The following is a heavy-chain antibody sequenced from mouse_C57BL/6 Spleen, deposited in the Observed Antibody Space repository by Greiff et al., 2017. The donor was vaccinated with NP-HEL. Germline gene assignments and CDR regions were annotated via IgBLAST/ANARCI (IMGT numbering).Heavy chain of an antibody. CDR1: GYTFTDYN. Sequence: EVQLQQSGPELVKPGASVKIPCKASGYTFTDYNMDWVKQSHGKSLEWIGDINPNNGGTNYNQKFKGKATLTVDKSSSTAYMELRSLTSEDTAVYYCARRWPLYYFDYWGQGTTLTVSS. CDR3: ARRWPLYYFDY. J-gene: IGHJ2*01. V-gene: IGHV1-18*01. D-gene: IGHD1-1*02. CDR2: INPNNGGT.